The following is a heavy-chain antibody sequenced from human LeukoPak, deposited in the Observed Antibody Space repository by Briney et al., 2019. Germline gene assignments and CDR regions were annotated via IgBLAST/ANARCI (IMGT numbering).Heavy chain of an antibody. CDR2: INPNSGGT. V-gene: IGHV1-2*04. CDR3: AREVWGPEY. D-gene: IGHD1-14*01. Sequence: ASVKVSCKASGYTFTGYYMHWVRQAPGQGLEWMGWINPNSGGTNYAQKFQGWVTMTRDTSISTAYMELSRLRAEDTAVYYCAREVWGPEYWGQGTLVTVSS. J-gene: IGHJ4*02. CDR1: GYTFTGYY.